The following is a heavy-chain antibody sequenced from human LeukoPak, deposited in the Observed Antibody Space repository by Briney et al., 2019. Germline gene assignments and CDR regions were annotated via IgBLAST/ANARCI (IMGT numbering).Heavy chain of an antibody. CDR3: ARQIARGYGINFYYMDV. CDR2: IYYGGNT. D-gene: IGHD3-10*01. Sequence: MPSETLSLTCTLSGDSINSYTYSSINSTTYYWGWIRQAPGKGLEWIGNIYYGGNTYYNPSLKNRLTISVDTSKNQFSLRLSPVTATDTAVYYCARQIARGYGINFYYMDVWGKGTTATVSS. J-gene: IGHJ6*03. CDR1: GDSINSYTYSSINSTTYY. V-gene: IGHV4-39*01.